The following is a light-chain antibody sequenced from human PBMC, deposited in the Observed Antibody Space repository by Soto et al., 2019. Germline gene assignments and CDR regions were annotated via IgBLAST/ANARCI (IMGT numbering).Light chain of an antibody. CDR2: GNS. V-gene: IGLV1-40*01. J-gene: IGLJ3*02. Sequence: QSVLTQPPSVSGAPGQRVTISCTGYNSNIGAGYDVHWYQQLLGTAPKLLIYGNSNRPSGVPDRFSASKSGTSASLAITGLQAEDEADYYCQSYDSSLSGWVFGGGTKVTVL. CDR1: NSNIGAGYD. CDR3: QSYDSSLSGWV.